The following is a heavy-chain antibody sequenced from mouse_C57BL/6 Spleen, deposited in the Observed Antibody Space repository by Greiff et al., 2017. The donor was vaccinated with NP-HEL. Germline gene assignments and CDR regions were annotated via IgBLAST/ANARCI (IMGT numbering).Heavy chain of an antibody. Sequence: EVQVVESGAELVRPGASVKLSCTASGFNIKDDYMHWVKQRPEQGLEWIGWIDPENGDTEYASKFQGKATITADTSSNTAYLQLSSLTSEDTAVYYCTPRQLRPSWFAYWGQGTLVTVSA. J-gene: IGHJ3*01. CDR1: GFNIKDDY. V-gene: IGHV14-4*01. D-gene: IGHD3-2*02. CDR3: TPRQLRPSWFAY. CDR2: IDPENGDT.